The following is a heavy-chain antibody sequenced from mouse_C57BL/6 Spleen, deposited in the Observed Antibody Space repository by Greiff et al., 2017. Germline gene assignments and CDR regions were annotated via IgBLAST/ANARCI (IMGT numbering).Heavy chain of an antibody. V-gene: IGHV5-6*02. CDR3: ARRVDGYLYYFDY. CDR2: ISSGGSYT. J-gene: IGHJ2*01. CDR1: GFTFSSYG. D-gene: IGHD2-3*01. Sequence: EVKLQESGGDLVKPGGSLKLSCAASGFTFSSYGMSWVRQTPDKRLEWVATISSGGSYTYYPDSVKGRFTISRDNAKNTLYLQMSSLKSEDTAMYYCARRVDGYLYYFDYWGQGTTLTVSS.